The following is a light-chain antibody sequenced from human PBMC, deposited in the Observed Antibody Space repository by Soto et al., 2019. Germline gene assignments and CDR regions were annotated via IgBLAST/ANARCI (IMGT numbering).Light chain of an antibody. CDR2: GAS. CDR1: QSVSSSY. V-gene: IGKV3-20*01. Sequence: EIVLTQSPGTLSLSPGERATLSCRASQSVSSSYLAWYQQKPGQAPRPLIYGASSRATGIPDRFSGSGSGTDFTLTISRLEPEDFAGYYCQQYGSSPWTFGEGTKVEIK. J-gene: IGKJ1*01. CDR3: QQYGSSPWT.